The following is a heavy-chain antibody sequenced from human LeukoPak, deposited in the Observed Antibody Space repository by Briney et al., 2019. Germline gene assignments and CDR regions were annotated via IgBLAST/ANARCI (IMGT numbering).Heavy chain of an antibody. CDR1: GFTFNTNA. CDR3: AKDRYYGSGSYSDY. D-gene: IGHD3-10*01. V-gene: IGHV3-23*01. Sequence: GGSLRLSCAASGFTFNTNAMSWVRQAPGKGLEWVSAISGRTGGTYYADSVKGRFTISRDNSKNTLYLQMNSLRAEDTAVYYCAKDRYYGSGSYSDYWGQGTLVTVSS. J-gene: IGHJ4*02. CDR2: ISGRTGGT.